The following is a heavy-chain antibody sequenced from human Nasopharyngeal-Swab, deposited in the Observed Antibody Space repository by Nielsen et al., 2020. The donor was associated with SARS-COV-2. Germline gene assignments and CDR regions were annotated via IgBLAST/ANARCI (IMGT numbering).Heavy chain of an antibody. CDR3: AGGRNGWYGVGDY. CDR2: IYYGGST. D-gene: IGHD6-19*01. J-gene: IGHJ4*02. V-gene: IGHV4-39*07. Sequence: WICQPPGKGLEWIASIYYGGSTYYNPSLKSRVTISLDTSKNHFSLKLTSVTAADTATFYCAGGRNGWYGVGDYWGQGTLVTVSS.